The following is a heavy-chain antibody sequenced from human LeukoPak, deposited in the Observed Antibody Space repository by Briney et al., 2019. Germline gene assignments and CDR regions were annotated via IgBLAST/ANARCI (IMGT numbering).Heavy chain of an antibody. D-gene: IGHD6-19*01. Sequence: PGGSLRLSCAASGFTFSNYGIHWVRQAPGKGLEWVAVISYDGNNKYYADSVKGRFTISRDNSKNTLFLQMNSLRAEDTAVYYCARDSIMFGSYSSGWYRWFDPWGQGTLVTVSS. V-gene: IGHV3-30*03. CDR2: ISYDGNNK. J-gene: IGHJ5*02. CDR3: ARDSIMFGSYSSGWYRWFDP. CDR1: GFTFSNYG.